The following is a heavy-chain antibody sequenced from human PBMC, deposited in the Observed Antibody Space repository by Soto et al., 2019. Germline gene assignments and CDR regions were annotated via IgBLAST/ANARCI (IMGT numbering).Heavy chain of an antibody. Sequence: ETLSLTCAVYGGSFSGYYWSWIRQPPGKGLEWIGEINHSGSTNYNPSLKSRVTISVDTSKNQFSLKLSSVTAADTAVYYCARAAYDYGGNWFDPWGQGTLVTVSS. CDR3: ARAAYDYGGNWFDP. D-gene: IGHD4-17*01. V-gene: IGHV4-34*01. J-gene: IGHJ5*02. CDR1: GGSFSGYY. CDR2: INHSGST.